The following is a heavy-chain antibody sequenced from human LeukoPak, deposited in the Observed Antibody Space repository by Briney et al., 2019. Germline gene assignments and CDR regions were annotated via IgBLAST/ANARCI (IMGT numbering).Heavy chain of an antibody. CDR1: GFTFDNYA. J-gene: IGHJ6*04. CDR2: ISTSGDST. Sequence: GGSLRLSCTSSGFTFDNYAMHWVRQAPGKGLEWVSLISTSGDSTTYADSVKGRFTISRDSSKNSLYLQMNSLRTGDTALYYCTKDIYGVVSSSCGMDVWGKGTTVTVS. V-gene: IGHV3-43*02. CDR3: TKDIYGVVSSSCGMDV. D-gene: IGHD3-3*01.